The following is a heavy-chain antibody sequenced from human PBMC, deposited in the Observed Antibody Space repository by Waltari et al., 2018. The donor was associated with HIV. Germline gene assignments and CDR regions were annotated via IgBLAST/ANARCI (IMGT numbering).Heavy chain of an antibody. Sequence: QLQLHESGPGLVKPSETLSLTCIVSGFSISSNNYYWGWIRQPPGKGLEWIGNIFYSGTTNYNPSLESRVTISIDTSESQFSLNLDSVTAADTAIYYCARHKNRGSYFPVDFWGQGTLVAVSS. CDR2: IFYSGTT. CDR3: ARHKNRGSYFPVDF. CDR1: GFSISSNNYY. V-gene: IGHV4-39*07. D-gene: IGHD1-26*01. J-gene: IGHJ4*02.